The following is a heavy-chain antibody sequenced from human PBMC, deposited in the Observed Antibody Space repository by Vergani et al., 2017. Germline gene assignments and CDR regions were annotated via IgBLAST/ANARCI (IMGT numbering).Heavy chain of an antibody. J-gene: IGHJ4*02. D-gene: IGHD6-13*01. CDR3: ARDPSISIAAADLFDY. V-gene: IGHV3-33*01. Sequence: QVQLVESGGGVVQPGRSLRLSCAASGFTFSSYGMHWVRQAPGKGLEWVAVIWYDGSNKYYADSVKGRFTISRDNSKNTLYLQMNSLRAEDTAVYYCARDPSISIAAADLFDYWGQGTLVTVSS. CDR2: IWYDGSNK. CDR1: GFTFSSYG.